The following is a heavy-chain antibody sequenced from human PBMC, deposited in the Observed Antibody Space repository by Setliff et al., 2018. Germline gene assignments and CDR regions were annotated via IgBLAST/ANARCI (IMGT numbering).Heavy chain of an antibody. CDR1: GGSMTDFF. V-gene: IGHV4-34*01. D-gene: IGHD3-10*01. Sequence: SETLSLTCSVAGGSMTDFFWHWFRRPPGKGLEWIGEINHSGSTNYNPSLKSRVTISIDTSKNQFSLKVNSVTAADTAVYFCARVLVLGYNWFDPWGQGTLVTVSS. J-gene: IGHJ5*02. CDR2: INHSGST. CDR3: ARVLVLGYNWFDP.